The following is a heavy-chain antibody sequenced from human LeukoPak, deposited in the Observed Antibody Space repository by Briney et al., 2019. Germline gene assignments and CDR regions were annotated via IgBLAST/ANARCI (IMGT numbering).Heavy chain of an antibody. CDR3: AREVIMPTATVTNYFDY. CDR2: IYPAGST. Sequence: LETLSLTCTASGASISSYYWSWIRQPAGKGLEWIGRIYPAGSTNYNPSLKSRVTMSLDTSKNQFSLRLSSVTASDTAVYYCAREVIMPTATVTNYFDYWGQGTLVTVSS. D-gene: IGHD4-17*01. CDR1: GASISSYY. V-gene: IGHV4-4*07. J-gene: IGHJ4*02.